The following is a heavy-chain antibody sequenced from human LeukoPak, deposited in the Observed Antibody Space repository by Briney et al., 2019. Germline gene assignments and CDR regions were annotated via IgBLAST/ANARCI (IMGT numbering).Heavy chain of an antibody. Sequence: SQTLSLTCTVSGGSISSGDYYWSWIRQPPGKGLEWIGYIYYSGSTYYNPSLKSRVTISVDTSKNQFSLKLSSVTAADTAVYFCAGYSSGWSSGGGYWGQGTLVTVSS. D-gene: IGHD6-19*01. J-gene: IGHJ4*02. CDR2: IYYSGST. CDR3: AGYSSGWSSGGGY. CDR1: GGSISSGDYY. V-gene: IGHV4-30-4*01.